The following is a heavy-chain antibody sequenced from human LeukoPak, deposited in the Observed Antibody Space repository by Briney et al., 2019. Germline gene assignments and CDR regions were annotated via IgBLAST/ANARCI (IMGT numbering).Heavy chain of an antibody. Sequence: PGRSLRLSCAASGFIFDDYAMHWVRQAPGKGLEWVSGISWNSGSLAYADSVKGRFTISRDNAKNSLYLQMNSLRTEDTALYYCARGLGGDQRYFDLWGRGTLATVSS. CDR2: ISWNSGSL. CDR3: ARGLGGDQRYFDL. V-gene: IGHV3-9*01. CDR1: GFIFDDYA. J-gene: IGHJ2*01. D-gene: IGHD3-10*01.